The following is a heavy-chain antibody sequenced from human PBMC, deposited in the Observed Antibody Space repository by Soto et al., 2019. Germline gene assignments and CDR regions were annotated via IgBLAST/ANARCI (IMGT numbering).Heavy chain of an antibody. V-gene: IGHV1-46*03. CDR1: GYTFTSDY. CDR2: INPSGGIT. J-gene: IGHJ4*02. Sequence: QVQLVQSGAEVKKPGASVRVSCKASGYTFTSDYIHWVRQAPGQGLEWMGIINPSGGITRYAPKFQGRLTMTRDTSTSTVFMELNSLRSDDTAVYYCARDGWYAKDYWGQGTLGTVSS. D-gene: IGHD6-19*01. CDR3: ARDGWYAKDY.